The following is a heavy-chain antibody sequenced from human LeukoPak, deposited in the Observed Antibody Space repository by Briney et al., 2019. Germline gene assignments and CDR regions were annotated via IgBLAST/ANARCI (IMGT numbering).Heavy chain of an antibody. Sequence: PSETLSLTCTVSGGSISSGGYYWSWIRQHPGKGLEWIGYIYYSGSTYYNPSLKSRVTISVDTSKNQFSLKLSSVTAADTAVYYCARDGGYSSGWVPNYYYGMDVWGQGTTVTVSS. D-gene: IGHD6-19*01. J-gene: IGHJ6*02. CDR3: ARDGGYSSGWVPNYYYGMDV. V-gene: IGHV4-31*03. CDR2: IYYSGST. CDR1: GGSISSGGYY.